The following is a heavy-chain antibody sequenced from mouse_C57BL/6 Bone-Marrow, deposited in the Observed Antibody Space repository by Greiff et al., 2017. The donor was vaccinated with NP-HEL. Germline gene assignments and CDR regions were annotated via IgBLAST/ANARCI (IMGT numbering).Heavy chain of an antibody. J-gene: IGHJ2*01. CDR2: IRNKANGYTT. CDR1: GFTFTDYY. D-gene: IGHD2-4*01. Sequence: EVMLVESGGGLVQPGGSLSLSCAASGFTFTDYYMSWVRQPPGKALEWLGFIRNKANGYTTEYSASVKGRFTISRDNSQSILYLQMNALRAEDSATYYCARYRGLRRACYFDYWGQGTTLTVSS. CDR3: ARYRGLRRACYFDY. V-gene: IGHV7-3*01.